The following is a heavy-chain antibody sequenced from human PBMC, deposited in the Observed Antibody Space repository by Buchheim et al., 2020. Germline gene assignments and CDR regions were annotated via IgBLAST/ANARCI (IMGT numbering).Heavy chain of an antibody. J-gene: IGHJ4*02. V-gene: IGHV3-7*01. CDR1: GFSFSNFR. CDR2: INHAGRVR. D-gene: IGHD6-13*01. CDR3: ARKIEAAGPSFDY. Sequence: EVQLVESGGGLVQPGVSLRLSCSASGFSFSNFRMCWARQAAGEGLDSVANINHAGRVRFYVDSVKGRFTISRDNAKNSVDLQMNSLGAEDTALYYCARKIEAAGPSFDYWGRGTL.